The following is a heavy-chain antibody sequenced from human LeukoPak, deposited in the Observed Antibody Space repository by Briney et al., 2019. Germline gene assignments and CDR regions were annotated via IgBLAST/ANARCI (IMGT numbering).Heavy chain of an antibody. J-gene: IGHJ6*02. D-gene: IGHD1-7*01. CDR1: GFAFSSYA. V-gene: IGHV3-23*01. CDR3: AKAPAGTIFYYYYGMDV. Sequence: GGSLRLSCAASGFAFSSYAMSWVRQAPGKGLEWVSAISGSGGSTYYADSVKGRFTISRDNSKNTLYLQMNSLRAEDTAVYYCAKAPAGTIFYYYYGMDVWGQGTTVTVSS. CDR2: ISGSGGST.